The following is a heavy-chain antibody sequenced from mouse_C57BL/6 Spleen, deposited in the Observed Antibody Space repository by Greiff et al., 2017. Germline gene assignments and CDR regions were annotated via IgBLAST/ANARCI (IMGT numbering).Heavy chain of an antibody. CDR1: GYTFTSYG. D-gene: IGHD1-1*01. CDR3: ARDVVVRSGYWYFDV. J-gene: IGHJ1*03. V-gene: IGHV1-81*01. CDR2: IYPRSGNT. Sequence: VQLQQSGAELARPGASVKLSCKASGYTFTSYGISWVKQRTGQGLEWIGEIYPRSGNTYYNEKFKGKATLTADKSSSTAYMELRSLTSEDSAVFFCARDVVVRSGYWYFDVWGTGTTVTVSS.